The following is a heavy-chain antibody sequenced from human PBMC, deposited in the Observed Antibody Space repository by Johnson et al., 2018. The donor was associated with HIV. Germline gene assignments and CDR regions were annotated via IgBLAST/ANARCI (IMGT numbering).Heavy chain of an antibody. CDR2: INWNGGST. V-gene: IGHV3-20*04. CDR3: AKGEGYCGGDCLDAFDI. J-gene: IGHJ3*02. CDR1: GFTFDDYG. D-gene: IGHD2-21*01. Sequence: VQLVESGGGVVRPGGSLRLSCAASGFTFDDYGMSWVRQAPGKGLEWVSGINWNGGSTGYADSVKGRFTISRDNAKNSLYLQMNSLRAEDTAVYYCAKGEGYCGGDCLDAFDIWGQGTMVTVSS.